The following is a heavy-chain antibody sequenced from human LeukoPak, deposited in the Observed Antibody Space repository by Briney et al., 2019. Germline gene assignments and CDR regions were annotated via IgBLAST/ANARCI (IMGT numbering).Heavy chain of an antibody. CDR3: ARFDSAGYYALDY. J-gene: IGHJ4*02. D-gene: IGHD3-22*01. V-gene: IGHV7-4-1*02. Sequence: ASVKVSCKASGYMFTGYAMNWVRQAPGQGLEWMGWIDTDTGNPAYAQGFTGRFVFSLDTSVSTAYLQISSLEAEDTALYYCARFDSAGYYALDYWGQGTLVTVSS. CDR2: IDTDTGNP. CDR1: GYMFTGYA.